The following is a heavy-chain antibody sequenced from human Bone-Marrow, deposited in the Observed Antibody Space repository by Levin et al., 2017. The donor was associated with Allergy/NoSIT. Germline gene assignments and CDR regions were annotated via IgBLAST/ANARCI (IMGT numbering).Heavy chain of an antibody. Sequence: GESLKISCAASGFPFRSFGMHWVRQIPGKGLEWVAVISYDGSDEYYADSMKGRFTISRDNSKNTLYLQMNSLRVEDTAIYFCGIARVYFESGPAYYGEALELWGQGTMVSVSS. CDR2: ISYDGSDE. CDR3: GIARVYFESGPAYYGEALEL. V-gene: IGHV3-30*03. J-gene: IGHJ3*01. D-gene: IGHD3-9*01. CDR1: GFPFRSFG.